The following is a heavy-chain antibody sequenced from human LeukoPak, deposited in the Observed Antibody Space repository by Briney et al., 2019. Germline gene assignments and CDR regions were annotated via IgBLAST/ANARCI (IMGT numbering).Heavy chain of an antibody. D-gene: IGHD1-26*01. CDR2: IYYSGST. CDR3: ARHGSGTVGAFDI. CDR1: GGSISSYY. J-gene: IGHJ3*02. V-gene: IGHV4-59*08. Sequence: SETLSLICTVSGGSISSYYWSWIRQPPGKGLEWIAYIYYSGSTNYNPSLKSRVTISVDTSKNQFSLKLSSVTAADTAVYFCARHGSGTVGAFDIWGQGTMVTVSS.